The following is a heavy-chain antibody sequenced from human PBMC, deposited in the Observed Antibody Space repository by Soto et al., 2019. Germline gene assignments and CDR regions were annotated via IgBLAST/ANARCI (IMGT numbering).Heavy chain of an antibody. V-gene: IGHV4-34*01. CDR1: GGSFSGYY. CDR3: ASKYYDILTGYFP. D-gene: IGHD3-9*01. CDR2: INHSGST. Sequence: PSETLSLTCAVYGGSFSGYYWSWIRQPPGKGLEWIGEINHSGSTNYNPSLKSRVTISVDTSKNQFSLKLSSVTAADTAVYYCASKYYDILTGYFPWGQGTLVTVS. J-gene: IGHJ5*02.